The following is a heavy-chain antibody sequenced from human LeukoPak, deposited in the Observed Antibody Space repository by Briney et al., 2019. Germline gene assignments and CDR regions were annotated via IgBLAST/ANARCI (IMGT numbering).Heavy chain of an antibody. D-gene: IGHD3-16*01. CDR2: IKQDGSEK. V-gene: IGHV3-7*03. CDR1: GFTFSSYW. Sequence: PGGSLRLSCAASGFTFSSYWMSWVRQAPGKGLEWVANIKQDGSEKYYVDSVKGRFTISRDNAKNSLYLQMNSLRAEDTAVYYCAKDLMGMITFGGVTDYWGQGTLVTVSS. CDR3: AKDLMGMITFGGVTDY. J-gene: IGHJ4*02.